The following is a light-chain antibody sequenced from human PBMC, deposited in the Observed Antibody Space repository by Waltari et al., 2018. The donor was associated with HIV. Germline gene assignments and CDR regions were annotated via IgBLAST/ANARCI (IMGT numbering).Light chain of an antibody. CDR3: QQYYSTPPYT. J-gene: IGKJ2*01. V-gene: IGKV4-1*01. Sequence: DIVMTQSPDSLAVSLGERATINCQSSQSVLYSSNNKNYLAWYQQKPGQAPKLLIYWASTRESGVPDRFSGSGSGTDFNLTISSLQAEDVAVYYCQQYYSTPPYTFGQGTKLEIK. CDR1: QSVLYSSNNKNY. CDR2: WAS.